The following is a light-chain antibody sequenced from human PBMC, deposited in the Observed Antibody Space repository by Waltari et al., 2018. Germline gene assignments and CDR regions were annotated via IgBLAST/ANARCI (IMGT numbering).Light chain of an antibody. CDR2: GNS. J-gene: IGLJ2*01. V-gene: IGLV1-40*01. CDR3: QSYDSSLSGSRV. CDR1: SSNIGAGYD. Sequence: PPSVSGAPGQRVTISCTGSSSNIGAGYDVHWYQQPPGTAPKLLMYGNSNRPSGVPDRFSGSKSGTSASLAITGLQAEDEADYYCQSYDSSLSGSRVFGGGTKLTVL.